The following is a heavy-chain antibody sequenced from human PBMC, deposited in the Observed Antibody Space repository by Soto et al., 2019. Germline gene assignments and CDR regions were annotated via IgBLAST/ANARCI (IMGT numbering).Heavy chain of an antibody. CDR1: GYSITTGYY. CDR3: ARATYYFHSSGYAYHFDY. J-gene: IGHJ4*02. D-gene: IGHD3-22*01. CDR2: IYHSGST. Sequence: SETLSLTCAVSGYSITTGYYWGWIRQSPGKGLEWIGSIYHSGSTYYNPSLKSRVTISVDTSKNQFSLKLSSVTAADTAVYYCARATYYFHSSGYAYHFDYWGQGTQVTVSS. V-gene: IGHV4-38-2*01.